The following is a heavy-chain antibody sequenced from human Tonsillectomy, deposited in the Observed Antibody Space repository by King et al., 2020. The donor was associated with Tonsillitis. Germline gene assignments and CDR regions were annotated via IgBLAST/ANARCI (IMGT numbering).Heavy chain of an antibody. J-gene: IGHJ5*02. CDR3: ARDVGPGVAAAGTLDP. Sequence: HVQLVESGGGVVQPGRSLRLSCAASGFTLNNYAMNWVRQAPGKGLEWVAVISYDGRTKHYGDSVKGRFTISRDNSKNTLYLQMNSLGPEDTAVYYCARDVGPGVAAAGTLDPWGQGTLVTVSS. CDR2: ISYDGRTK. D-gene: IGHD6-13*01. CDR1: GFTLNNYA. V-gene: IGHV3-30*04.